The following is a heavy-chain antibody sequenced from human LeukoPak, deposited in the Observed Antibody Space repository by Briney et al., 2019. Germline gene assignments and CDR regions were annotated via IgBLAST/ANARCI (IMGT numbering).Heavy chain of an antibody. Sequence: GGSLRLSCAASGFTVSSNYMSWVRQAPGKGLEWVSVIYSGGSTYYADSVKGRFTISRDNSKNTLYLQMNSLRAEDTAVYYCARDHGYANWFDPWGQGTLVTVSS. J-gene: IGHJ5*02. CDR3: ARDHGYANWFDP. V-gene: IGHV3-53*01. CDR2: IYSGGST. D-gene: IGHD5-18*01. CDR1: GFTVSSNY.